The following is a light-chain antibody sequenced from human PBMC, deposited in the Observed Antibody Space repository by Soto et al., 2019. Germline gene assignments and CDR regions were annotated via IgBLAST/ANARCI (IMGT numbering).Light chain of an antibody. V-gene: IGKV1-5*03. CDR1: QSISDW. CDR3: QQYASSSVT. CDR2: KAS. Sequence: DIQMTQSPSSLSASVGDRVTITCWASQSISDWLAWFQQKPGKAPKLLIQKASSLESGVPSRFSGGGSGTEFTLTISSLQPDDFATYYCQQYASSSVTFGQGTNLEI. J-gene: IGKJ2*01.